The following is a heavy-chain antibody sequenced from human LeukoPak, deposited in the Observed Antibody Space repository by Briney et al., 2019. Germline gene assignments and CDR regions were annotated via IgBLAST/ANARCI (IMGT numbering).Heavy chain of an antibody. CDR1: GFLVSDNY. D-gene: IGHD1-7*01. CDR2: LYTGGST. J-gene: IGHJ4*02. V-gene: IGHV3-53*01. Sequence: GGSLRLSCAAPGFLVSDNYMHWLRQAPGKGLEWVSVLYTGGSTYYADSGKGRFTISRDNSKNTLYLQMNSLRVEDTAVYYCARDHWNYHAFDYWGQGTLVTVSS. CDR3: ARDHWNYHAFDY.